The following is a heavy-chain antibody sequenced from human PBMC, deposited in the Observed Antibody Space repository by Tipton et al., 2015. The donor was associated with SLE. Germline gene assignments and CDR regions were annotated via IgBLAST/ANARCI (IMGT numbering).Heavy chain of an antibody. Sequence: TLSLTCSVSGDSISNGGRYWSWIRQRPGKGLEWIGYYSYTGSTYYNPSLQSRVSISVDTSENQFSLKVNSVTAADTAVYYCARGMVTWRGAILGVDVWGQGTTVNVSS. J-gene: IGHJ6*02. D-gene: IGHD2-21*02. V-gene: IGHV4-31*03. CDR3: ARGMVTWRGAILGVDV. CDR1: GDSISNGGRY. CDR2: YSYTGST.